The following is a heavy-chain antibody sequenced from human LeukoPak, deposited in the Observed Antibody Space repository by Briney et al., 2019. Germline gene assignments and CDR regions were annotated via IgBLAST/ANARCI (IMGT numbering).Heavy chain of an antibody. Sequence: PGGSLRLSCAASGFTFSSYGMHWVRQAPGKGLEWVAVISYDGSNKYYADSVKGRFTISRDNSKNTLYLQMSSLRAEDTAVYYCAKKSYYGSGSYYLHYGMDVWGQGTTVTVSS. CDR2: ISYDGSNK. CDR1: GFTFSSYG. CDR3: AKKSYYGSGSYYLHYGMDV. J-gene: IGHJ6*02. D-gene: IGHD3-10*01. V-gene: IGHV3-30*18.